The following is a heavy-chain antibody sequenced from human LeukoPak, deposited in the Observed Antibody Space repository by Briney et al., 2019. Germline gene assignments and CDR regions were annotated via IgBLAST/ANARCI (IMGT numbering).Heavy chain of an antibody. CDR2: IIPILGIA. CDR3: ARGYYDFWSGSYGMDV. CDR1: GGTFSSYA. J-gene: IGHJ6*02. V-gene: IGHV1-69*04. D-gene: IGHD3-3*01. Sequence: ASVKVSCKASGGTFSSYAISWVRQAPGQGLEWMGRIIPILGIANYAQKFQGRVTITADKSTSTAYMELSSLRSEDTAVYYCARGYYDFWSGSYGMDVWGQGTTVTVSS.